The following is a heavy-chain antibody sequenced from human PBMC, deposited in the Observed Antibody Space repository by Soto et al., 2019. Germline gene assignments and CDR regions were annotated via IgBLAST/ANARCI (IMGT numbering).Heavy chain of an antibody. Sequence: GGSLRLSCTASGFTFGDYAMSWFRQAPGKGLEWVGFIRSKAYGGTTEYAASVKDRFTISRDDSKSIAYLQMNSLKTEDTAVYYCSWSSSSSDAFDIWGQGTMVTVSS. CDR2: IRSKAYGGTT. J-gene: IGHJ3*02. CDR1: GFTFGDYA. CDR3: SWSSSSSDAFDI. D-gene: IGHD6-6*01. V-gene: IGHV3-49*03.